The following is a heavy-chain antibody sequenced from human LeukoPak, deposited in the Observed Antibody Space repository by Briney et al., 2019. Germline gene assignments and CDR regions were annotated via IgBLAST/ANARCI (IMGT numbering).Heavy chain of an antibody. Sequence: PGGSMRLSCAAYGFTFSSYAMSWVRQAPGKGLEWVSAISGSGGSTYYADSVKGRFTISRDNSKNTLYLQMNSLRAEDTAVYYCAKDLFLSYCSSTSCFKGAFDIWGQGTMVTVSS. J-gene: IGHJ3*02. CDR3: AKDLFLSYCSSTSCFKGAFDI. CDR1: GFTFSSYA. V-gene: IGHV3-23*01. D-gene: IGHD2-2*01. CDR2: ISGSGGST.